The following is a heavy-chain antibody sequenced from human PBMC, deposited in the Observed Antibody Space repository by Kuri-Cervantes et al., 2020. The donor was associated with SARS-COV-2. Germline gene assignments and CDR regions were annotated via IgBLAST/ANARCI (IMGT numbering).Heavy chain of an antibody. CDR1: GGSISGHY. J-gene: IGHJ4*02. Sequence: GSLRLSCTVSGGSISGHYWSWIRQPPGKGLEWIGYVYYSGTISYNPSLKSRVTISVDTSKNQFSLNLNSVTAADTAVYYCARDLQKWEQPEYWGQGALVTVSS. CDR3: ARDLQKWEQPEY. V-gene: IGHV4-59*11. D-gene: IGHD1-26*01. CDR2: VYYSGTI.